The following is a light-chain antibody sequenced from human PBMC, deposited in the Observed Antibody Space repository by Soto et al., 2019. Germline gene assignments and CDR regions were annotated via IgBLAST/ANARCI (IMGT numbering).Light chain of an antibody. Sequence: EIVLTQSPATLSLSPGERATLSCRASQSVSSYLAWYQQKPGQAPRLLIYDASNRATGIPARFSGSGSGTAFTLTISSLAPEDFALYYCQQRSKWPQTFGQGTRLEIK. V-gene: IGKV3-11*01. CDR1: QSVSSY. J-gene: IGKJ2*01. CDR2: DAS. CDR3: QQRSKWPQT.